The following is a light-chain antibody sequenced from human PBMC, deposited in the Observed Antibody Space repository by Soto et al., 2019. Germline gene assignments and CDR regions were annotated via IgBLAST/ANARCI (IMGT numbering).Light chain of an antibody. CDR3: QQYGSSSWT. CDR2: DAS. V-gene: IGKV3D-20*01. Sequence: EIVLTQSPATLSLSPGDRATLSCGASQSVTNNYLAWYQQKPGLAPRLLIYDASSRANGIPDRFSGSGSGTDFTLTISRLEPEDFVVYYCQQYGSSSWTFGQGTKVEIK. CDR1: QSVTNNY. J-gene: IGKJ1*01.